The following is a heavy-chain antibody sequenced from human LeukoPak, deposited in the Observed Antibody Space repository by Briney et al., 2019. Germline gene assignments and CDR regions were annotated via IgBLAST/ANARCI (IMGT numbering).Heavy chain of an antibody. D-gene: IGHD5-18*01. CDR3: AKDRLDTAMVTFALDY. CDR2: ISGSGGST. V-gene: IGHV3-23*01. CDR1: GFTFSSYA. Sequence: GGSLRLSCAASGFTFSSYAMSWVRQAPGKGLEWVSAISGSGGSTYYADSVKGRFTISRDNSKNTLYLQMNSLRAEDTAVCYCAKDRLDTAMVTFALDYWGQGTLVTVSS. J-gene: IGHJ4*02.